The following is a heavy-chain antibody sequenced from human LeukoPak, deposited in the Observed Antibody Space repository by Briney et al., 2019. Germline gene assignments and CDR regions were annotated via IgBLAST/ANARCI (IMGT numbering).Heavy chain of an antibody. J-gene: IGHJ4*02. CDR3: ARDPYYDSSGYYY. Sequence: GASVKVSCKVSGYTLTELSMHWVRQAPGKGLEWMGGFDPEDGETIYAQKFQGRVTITADKSTSIAYMELSSLRSEDTAVYYCARDPYYDSSGYYYWGQGTLVTVSS. CDR1: GYTLTELS. V-gene: IGHV1-24*01. CDR2: FDPEDGET. D-gene: IGHD3-22*01.